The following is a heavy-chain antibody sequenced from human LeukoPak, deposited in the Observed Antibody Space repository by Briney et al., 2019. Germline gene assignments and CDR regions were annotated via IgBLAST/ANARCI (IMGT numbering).Heavy chain of an antibody. Sequence: GGSLRLSCAASGFTVSSNYMSWVRQAPGKGLEWVSILYSGSDTYYADSVKGRFTISRDSSKSILFLQMNNLRAEDTAVYYCARVGDHFHWYLDLWGRGTLVTVSS. V-gene: IGHV3-53*01. J-gene: IGHJ2*01. CDR2: LYSGSDT. CDR3: ARVGDHFHWYLDL. D-gene: IGHD3-10*01. CDR1: GFTVSSNY.